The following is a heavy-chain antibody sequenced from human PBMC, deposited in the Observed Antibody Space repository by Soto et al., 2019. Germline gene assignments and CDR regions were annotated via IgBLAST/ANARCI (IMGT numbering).Heavy chain of an antibody. CDR2: IGVRGIST. CDR3: AKSADYYYYHALDV. Sequence: EVQLLESGGGWDQRGGPLGVSFEASGLPFSTFGMSGARQGPGKGLGGISGIGVRGISTKYADSVKGRFTISRDNSKNTLYLQMNTLRAEDTAVYYCAKSADYYYYHALDVWGRGTTVTVSS. V-gene: IGHV3-23*01. CDR1: GLPFSTFG. J-gene: IGHJ6*02.